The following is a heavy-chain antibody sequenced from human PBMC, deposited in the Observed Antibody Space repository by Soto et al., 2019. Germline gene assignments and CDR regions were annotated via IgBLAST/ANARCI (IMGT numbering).Heavy chain of an antibody. J-gene: IGHJ5*02. D-gene: IGHD2-15*01. Sequence: GGSLRLSCAGCGFNFGYSYMSWIRQAPGKGLEWLSYISPGSRYTAYADSVKGRFTISRDNAKRSLFLQMMSLTAEDTDTYYCVSGGGGGLFDPWAQGTMVTVYS. CDR2: ISPGSRYT. CDR1: GFNFGYSY. CDR3: VSGGGGGLFDP. V-gene: IGHV3-11*06.